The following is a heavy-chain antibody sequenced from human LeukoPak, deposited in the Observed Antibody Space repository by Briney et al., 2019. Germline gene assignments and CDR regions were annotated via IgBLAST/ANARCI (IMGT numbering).Heavy chain of an antibody. V-gene: IGHV4-59*02. CDR3: ARAPGGGYYSYYFDY. Sequence: SDTLSLTCTVSGGSVSSYYWSWIRQPPGKGLEWIGYIYYSGSTNYNPSLKSRVTISLDTSKNQFSLKLSSVTAADTAVYYCARAPGGGYYSYYFDYWGQGTLVT. CDR1: GGSVSSYY. J-gene: IGHJ4*02. CDR2: IYYSGST. D-gene: IGHD3-22*01.